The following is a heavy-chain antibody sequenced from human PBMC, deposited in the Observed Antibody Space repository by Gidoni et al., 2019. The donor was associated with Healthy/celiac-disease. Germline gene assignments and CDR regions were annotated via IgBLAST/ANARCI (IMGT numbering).Heavy chain of an antibody. Sequence: EVQLVESGGGLVQPGRSLRLSCTASGFTFSVYAMNWFRQAPGKGLEWVSFIRSKAYGGTTEYAASVKGRFTISRDDSKSIAYLQMNSLKTEDTAVYYCTRDTDYDFWSGYYIYYYGMDVWGQGTTVTVSS. D-gene: IGHD3-3*01. CDR3: TRDTDYDFWSGYYIYYYGMDV. CDR2: IRSKAYGGTT. V-gene: IGHV3-49*03. J-gene: IGHJ6*02. CDR1: GFTFSVYA.